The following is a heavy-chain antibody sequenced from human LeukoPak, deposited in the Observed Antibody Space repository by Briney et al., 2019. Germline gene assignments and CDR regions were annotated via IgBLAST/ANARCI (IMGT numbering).Heavy chain of an antibody. J-gene: IGHJ4*02. V-gene: IGHV3-9*01. D-gene: IGHD3-22*01. CDR3: AKGGFYDSSGYSDY. CDR2: IGCNSGSI. Sequence: PGRSLRLSCAASGFTFDDYAMHWVRQAPGKGLEWVSGIGCNSGSIGYADSVKGRFTISRDNAKNSLYLQMSSLRAEDTALYYCAKGGFYDSSGYSDYWGQGTLVTVSS. CDR1: GFTFDDYA.